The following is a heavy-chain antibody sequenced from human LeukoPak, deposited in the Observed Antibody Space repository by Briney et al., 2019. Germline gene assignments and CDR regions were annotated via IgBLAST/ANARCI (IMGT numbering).Heavy chain of an antibody. CDR1: GGSISSYY. J-gene: IGHJ6*02. V-gene: IGHV4-59*08. CDR2: IYYSGST. CDR3: ARQKRWSTSYYYYYGMDV. D-gene: IGHD4-23*01. Sequence: SETLSLTCTVSGGSISSYYWSWIRQPPGKGLEGIGYIYYSGSTNYNPSLKSRVTISVDTSKNQFSLKLSSVTAADTAVYYCARQKRWSTSYYYYYGMDVWGQGTTVTVSS.